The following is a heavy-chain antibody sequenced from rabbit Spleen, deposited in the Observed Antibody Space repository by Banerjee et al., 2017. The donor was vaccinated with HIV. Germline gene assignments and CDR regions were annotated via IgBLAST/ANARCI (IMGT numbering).Heavy chain of an antibody. D-gene: IGHD1-1*01. J-gene: IGHJ4*01. CDR1: GFSLSNNYY. Sequence: QSLEESGGGLVQPEGSLTLTCKASGFSLSNNYYMCWVRQAPGKGLEWIACIDSGSSGFTYFASWAKGRFTISKTSSTTVTLQMTSLTAADTATYFCARGAASDLWGPGTLVTVS. V-gene: IGHV1S40*01. CDR2: IDSGSSGFT. CDR3: ARGAASDL.